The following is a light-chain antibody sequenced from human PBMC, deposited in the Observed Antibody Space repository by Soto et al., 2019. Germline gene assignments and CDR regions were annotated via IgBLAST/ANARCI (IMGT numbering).Light chain of an antibody. V-gene: IGKV3-20*01. CDR3: QQYGSSPLT. J-gene: IGKJ4*01. Sequence: EIVLTQSXGTLSLSPGERATLSCRASQSVSSSYLAWYQQKPDQAPRLLIYGASSRATGIPDRFSGSGSGTDFTLTISRLEPEDFAVYYCQQYGSSPLTFGGGTKVEIK. CDR1: QSVSSSY. CDR2: GAS.